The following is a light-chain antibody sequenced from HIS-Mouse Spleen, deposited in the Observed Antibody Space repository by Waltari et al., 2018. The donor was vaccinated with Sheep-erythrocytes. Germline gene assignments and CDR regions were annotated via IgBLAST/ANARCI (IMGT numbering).Light chain of an antibody. CDR1: RSNTGAGYD. Sequence: QSVLTQPPSVSGAPGQRVTISCTGNRSNTGAGYDLPWYQQLPGTAPKLLIYGNSNRPSGVPDRFSGSKSGTSASLAITGLQAEDEADYYGQSYDSSLSGWVFGGGTKLTVL. J-gene: IGLJ3*02. CDR2: GNS. CDR3: QSYDSSLSGWV. V-gene: IGLV1-40*01.